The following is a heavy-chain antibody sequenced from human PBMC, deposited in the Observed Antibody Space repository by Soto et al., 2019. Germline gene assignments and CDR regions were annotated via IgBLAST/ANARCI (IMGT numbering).Heavy chain of an antibody. J-gene: IGHJ6*02. CDR1: GGTFSSYA. Sequence: GASVKVSCKASGGTFSSYAISWVRQAPGQGLEWMGGIIPIFGTANYAQKFQGRVTITADESTSTAYMELSSLRSEDTAVYYCARGTTMKVVYYYGMDVWGQGTTVTVSS. V-gene: IGHV1-69*13. CDR3: ARGTTMKVVYYYGMDV. CDR2: IIPIFGTA. D-gene: IGHD3-22*01.